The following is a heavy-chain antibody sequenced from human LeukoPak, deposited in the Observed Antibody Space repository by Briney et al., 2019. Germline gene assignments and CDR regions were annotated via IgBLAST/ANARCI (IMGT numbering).Heavy chain of an antibody. CDR1: GFTFSSYA. CDR2: ISYDGSNK. V-gene: IGHV3-30-3*01. D-gene: IGHD3-22*01. J-gene: IGHJ4*02. Sequence: GGSLRLSCAASGFTFSSYAMHWVRQAPGKGLEWVAVISYDGSNKYYADSVKGRFTISRDNSKNTLYLQMNSLRAEDTAVYYCARDYYKFRGDSYYFDYWGQGTLVTVSS. CDR3: ARDYYKFRGDSYYFDY.